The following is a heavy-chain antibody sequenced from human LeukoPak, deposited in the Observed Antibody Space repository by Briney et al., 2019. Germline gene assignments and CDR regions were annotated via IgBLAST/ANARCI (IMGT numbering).Heavy chain of an antibody. J-gene: IGHJ6*02. V-gene: IGHV3-21*01. CDR1: GFTFSSYA. CDR3: ARELRWLEGGMDV. Sequence: GGFLRLSCAASGFTFSSYAMSWVRQAPGKGLEWVSSISSSSSYIYYADSVKGRFTISRDNAKNSLYLQMNSLRAEDTAVYYCARELRWLEGGMDVWGQGTTVTVSS. CDR2: ISSSSSYI. D-gene: IGHD5-24*01.